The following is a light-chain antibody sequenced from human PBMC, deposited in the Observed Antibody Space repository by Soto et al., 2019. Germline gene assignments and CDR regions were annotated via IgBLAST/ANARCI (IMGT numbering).Light chain of an antibody. J-gene: IGLJ3*02. Sequence: QSALTQPASVSGSPGQSITISCTGTSSDVGGYDYVSWYQQHPGKAPKLMIFEVSSRPSGVSNRFSASKSGNTASLTISGLKPEDEGDYYCSSYTSSTTVVFGGGTKVTV. CDR1: SSDVGGYDY. CDR2: EVS. V-gene: IGLV2-14*01. CDR3: SSYTSSTTVV.